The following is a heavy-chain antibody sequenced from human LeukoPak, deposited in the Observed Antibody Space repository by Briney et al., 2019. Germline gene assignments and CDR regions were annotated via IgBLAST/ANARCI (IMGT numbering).Heavy chain of an antibody. CDR1: GFSFSNYW. J-gene: IGHJ4*02. CDR3: VRDGGVSGYDLLDY. Sequence: GGSLRLSCAASGFSFSNYWMTWVRQALGKGLEWVAHINQDGSEEHYTDSVKARFTISRDNAKNSLSLQMNSLRAEDTAVYYCVRDGGVSGYDLLDYWGQGTLVTVSS. D-gene: IGHD5-12*01. CDR2: INQDGSEE. V-gene: IGHV3-7*01.